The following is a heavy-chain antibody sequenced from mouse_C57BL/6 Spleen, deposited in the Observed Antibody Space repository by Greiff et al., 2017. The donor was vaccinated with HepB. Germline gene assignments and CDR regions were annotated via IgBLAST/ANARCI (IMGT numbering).Heavy chain of an antibody. CDR3: ARGKDGYYFDY. D-gene: IGHD2-3*01. V-gene: IGHV1-54*01. CDR1: GYAFTNYL. J-gene: IGHJ2*01. CDR2: INPGSGGT. Sequence: VQLVESGAELVRPGTSVKVSCKASGYAFTNYLIEWVKQRPGQGLEWIGVINPGSGGTNYNEKFKGKATLTADKSSSTAYMQLSSLTSEDSAVYFCARGKDGYYFDYWGQGTTLTVSS.